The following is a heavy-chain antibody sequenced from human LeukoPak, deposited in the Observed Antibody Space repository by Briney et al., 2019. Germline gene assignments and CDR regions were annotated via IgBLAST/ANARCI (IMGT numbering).Heavy chain of an antibody. J-gene: IGHJ4*02. CDR3: ARRYSNTWPGDY. CDR1: GFTFSSYN. Sequence: TGGSLRLSCAASGFTFSSYNMNWVRQAPGKGLEWVSYISSSSITIYYADSVKGRFTISRDNAKNSLYLQMNSLRAEDTAVYYCARRYSNTWPGDYWGQGTLVTVSS. CDR2: ISSSSITI. V-gene: IGHV3-48*04. D-gene: IGHD6-13*01.